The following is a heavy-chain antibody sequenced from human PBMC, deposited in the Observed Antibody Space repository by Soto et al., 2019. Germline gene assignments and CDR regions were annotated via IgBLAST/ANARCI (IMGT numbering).Heavy chain of an antibody. CDR2: INPATGAA. J-gene: IGHJ3*02. D-gene: IGHD3-3*01. V-gene: IGHV1-2*02. CDR1: GYPVTAYY. Sequence: QLHLVQSGAVEKKPGASVTVSCSASGYPVTAYYMHWVRQAPGRGLEWMGGINPATGAAKYTQTFQGRVTMTRDTSTSTVFMELSGLTSEDTAVFYWVRGGGVGVAGSAAFDMWGQGTLVTVSS. CDR3: VRGGGVGVAGSAAFDM.